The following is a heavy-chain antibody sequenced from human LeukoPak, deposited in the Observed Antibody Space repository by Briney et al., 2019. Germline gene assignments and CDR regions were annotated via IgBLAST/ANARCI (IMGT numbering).Heavy chain of an antibody. CDR2: INQGGSVK. CDR3: ARFGYSGWNLEY. V-gene: IGHV3-7*01. CDR1: GFSFRDFW. J-gene: IGHJ4*02. D-gene: IGHD5-12*01. Sequence: PGGSLRLSCAASGFSFRDFWMTWVRQAPGKGLEWVANINQGGSVKYYVDSVKGRFTITRDDDKSSLYVQMNSLTDEDTAVYYCARFGYSGWNLEYWGQGTLVTVSS.